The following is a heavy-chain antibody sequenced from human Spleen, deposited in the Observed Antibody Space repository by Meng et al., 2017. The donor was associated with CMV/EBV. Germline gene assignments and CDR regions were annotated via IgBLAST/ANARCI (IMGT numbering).Heavy chain of an antibody. CDR2: IYHSGST. D-gene: IGHD2-8*02. CDR1: GGSISSSNW. V-gene: IGHV4-4*02. Sequence: SETLSLTCDVSGGSISSSNWWSWVRQPPGKGLEWIGSIYHSGSTYYNPSLKSRVTISVDTSKNQFSLKLSSVTAADTAVYYCARVRSYAGGVFDIWGQGTMVTVSS. J-gene: IGHJ3*02. CDR3: ARVRSYAGGVFDI.